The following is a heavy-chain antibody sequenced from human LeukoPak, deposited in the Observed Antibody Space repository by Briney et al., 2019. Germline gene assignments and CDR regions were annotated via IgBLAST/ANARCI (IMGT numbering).Heavy chain of an antibody. CDR3: ARLPGIAAGDIQDY. V-gene: IGHV1-46*01. CDR2: INPSGGST. J-gene: IGHJ4*02. CDR1: GYTFISYY. Sequence: ASVKVSCKAFGYTFISYYIHWVRQAPGQGLEWMGAINPSGGSTSYAQKFQGRVTVTRDTSTSTVYMELSSLRSEDTAVYYCARLPGIAAGDIQDYWGQGTLVTVSS. D-gene: IGHD6-13*01.